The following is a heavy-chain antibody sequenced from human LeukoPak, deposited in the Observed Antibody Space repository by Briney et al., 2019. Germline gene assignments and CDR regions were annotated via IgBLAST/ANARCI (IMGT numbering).Heavy chain of an antibody. CDR3: ARDQGLTAPPPYGLDV. CDR1: GGTFSSSA. J-gene: IGHJ6*02. Sequence: SVKVSCKTSGGTFSSSAITWVRQAPGQGLEWMGRIIPVLNITSYAQKFQGRVTITADTSTSSVYMELTSLSSEETAVYYCARDQGLTAPPPYGLDVWGQGTTVIVSS. V-gene: IGHV1-69*04. D-gene: IGHD5-18*01. CDR2: IIPVLNIT.